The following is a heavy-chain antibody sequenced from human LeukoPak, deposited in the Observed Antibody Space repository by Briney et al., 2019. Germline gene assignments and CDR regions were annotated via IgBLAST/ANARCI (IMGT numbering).Heavy chain of an antibody. J-gene: IGHJ4*02. Sequence: PGGSLRLSCAASGFTFSSYSMNWVRQAPGKGLEWVSSISSSSSYICYADSVKGRFTISRDNAKNSLYLQMNSLRAEDTAVYYCASSIAVAGTENYFDYWGQGTLVTVSS. CDR3: ASSIAVAGTENYFDY. V-gene: IGHV3-21*01. CDR1: GFTFSSYS. D-gene: IGHD6-19*01. CDR2: ISSSSSYI.